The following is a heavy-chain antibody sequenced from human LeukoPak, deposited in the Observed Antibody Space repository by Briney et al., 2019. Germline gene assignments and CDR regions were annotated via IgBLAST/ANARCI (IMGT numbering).Heavy chain of an antibody. CDR1: GFTFSSHE. V-gene: IGHV3-48*03. J-gene: IGHJ4*02. CDR3: ARDTGSSGSDY. D-gene: IGHD6-19*01. Sequence: GGSLRLSCAASGFTFSSHEMNWVRQAPGKGLEWVSYISSNGSTIYYADSVKGRFTISRDNAKNSLYLQMNSLRAEDTAVYYCARDTGSSGSDYWGQGTLVTVSS. CDR2: ISSNGSTI.